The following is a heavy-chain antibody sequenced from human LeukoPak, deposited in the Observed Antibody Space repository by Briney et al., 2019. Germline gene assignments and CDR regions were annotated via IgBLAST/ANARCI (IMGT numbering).Heavy chain of an antibody. Sequence: PGGSLRLSCAASGFSFSSYSMNWVRQAPGEGLEWVSYISGSSSRIYYADSVKGQFTISRDNAKTSLYLQMNSLRAEDTAVYYCARAPPDYGGYTNDYWGQGTLVTVSS. V-gene: IGHV3-48*01. CDR1: GFSFSSYS. D-gene: IGHD4-23*01. CDR3: ARAPPDYGGYTNDY. CDR2: ISGSSSRI. J-gene: IGHJ4*02.